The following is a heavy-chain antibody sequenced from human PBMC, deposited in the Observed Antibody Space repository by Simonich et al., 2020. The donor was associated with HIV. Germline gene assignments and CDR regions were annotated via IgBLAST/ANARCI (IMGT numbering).Heavy chain of an antibody. D-gene: IGHD2-15*01. CDR1: GGSFSGYY. V-gene: IGHV4-34*01. CDR3: ARHVAGADIDY. Sequence: QVQLQQWGAGLLKPSETLSLTCAVYGGSFSGYYWSWIRQPPGKGLEWIGEINHSGITNYNPSLKSRSAMSRDTSKNQSSLKLSSVTAADTAVYYCARHVAGADIDYWGQGTLVTVSS. CDR2: INHSGIT. J-gene: IGHJ4*02.